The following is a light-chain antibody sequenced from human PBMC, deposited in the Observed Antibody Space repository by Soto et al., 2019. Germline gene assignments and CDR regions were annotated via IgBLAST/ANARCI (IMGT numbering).Light chain of an antibody. J-gene: IGLJ3*02. Sequence: QTVVTQAPSFSGTPGGTITLTCGLSSGSVSTSYYTSWYQQTPGQAPRTLIYNTNTRSSGVPDRFSGSILGNKAALTITGAQEDDESDYYCVLYMGSGIWVFGGGTQLTVL. V-gene: IGLV8-61*01. CDR1: SGSVSTSYY. CDR2: NTN. CDR3: VLYMGSGIWV.